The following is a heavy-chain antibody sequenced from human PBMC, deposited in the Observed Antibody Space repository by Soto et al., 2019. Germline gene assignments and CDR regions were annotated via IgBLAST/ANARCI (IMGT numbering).Heavy chain of an antibody. D-gene: IGHD5-12*01. CDR3: ARESWRYFDY. CDR1: GFTFSSYA. Sequence: QVQLVESGGGVVQPGRSLRLSCAASGFTFSSYAMHWVRQAPGKGLEWVAVISYDGSNKYYADSVKGRFTISRDNSKNTLYLQMNSLRAEDTAVYYCARESWRYFDYWGQGTLVTVSS. CDR2: ISYDGSNK. J-gene: IGHJ4*02. V-gene: IGHV3-30-3*01.